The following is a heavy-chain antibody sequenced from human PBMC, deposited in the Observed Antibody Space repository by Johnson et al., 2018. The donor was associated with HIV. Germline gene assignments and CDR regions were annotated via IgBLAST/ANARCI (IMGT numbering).Heavy chain of an antibody. Sequence: MLLVESGGGLIQPGGSLRLSCAASGFTVSSNYMSWVRQAPGKGLEWVSVIYSGGSTYYADSVKGRFTISRDNSKNTLYLQMNRLRTEDTALYYCAKLVGATHPLDIWGQGTMVTVSS. V-gene: IGHV3-66*03. D-gene: IGHD1-26*01. CDR2: IYSGGST. CDR1: GFTVSSNY. CDR3: AKLVGATHPLDI. J-gene: IGHJ3*02.